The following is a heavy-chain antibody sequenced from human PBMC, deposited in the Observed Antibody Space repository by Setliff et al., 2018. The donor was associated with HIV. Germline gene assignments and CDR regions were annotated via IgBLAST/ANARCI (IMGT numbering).Heavy chain of an antibody. J-gene: IGHJ4*02. D-gene: IGHD4-17*01. CDR1: GGSISSSNW. CDR3: ARAQLYGDYGGDFDY. V-gene: IGHV4-4*02. CDR2: IYHSGSI. Sequence: PSETLSLTCAVSGGSISSSNWWSWVRQPPGKGLEWIGEIYHSGSINYNPSLKSRVTISVDRSKNQSSLRLRYMTAADTAVYYCARAQLYGDYGGDFDYWGQGTRVTVSS.